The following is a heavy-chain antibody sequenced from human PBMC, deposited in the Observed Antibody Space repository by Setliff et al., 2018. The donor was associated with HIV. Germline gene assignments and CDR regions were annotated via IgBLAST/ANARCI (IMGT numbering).Heavy chain of an antibody. CDR1: GFTFKNAW. CDR3: AKFFGGYGDYMGFDY. D-gene: IGHD4-17*01. Sequence: GGSLRLSCAASGFTFKNAWMSWVRQAPGKGLEWVSAISGSGANTYYADSVKGRFTISRDNSKNTLYLQMNSLRAEDTAVYYCAKFFGGYGDYMGFDYWGQGTLVTVSS. J-gene: IGHJ4*02. V-gene: IGHV3-23*01. CDR2: ISGSGANT.